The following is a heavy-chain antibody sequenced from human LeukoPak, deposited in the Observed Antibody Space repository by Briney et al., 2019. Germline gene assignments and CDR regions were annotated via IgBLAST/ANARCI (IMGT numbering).Heavy chain of an antibody. CDR3: ASLYTAMVYYYYGMDV. J-gene: IGHJ6*02. D-gene: IGHD5-18*01. CDR2: INHSGST. CDR1: GGYFSGYY. V-gene: IGHV4-34*01. Sequence: SETLSLTCAVYGGYFSGYYWSWLRQPPGKGLDWIGEINHSGSTNYNPPLKSRVTISVDTSKNQFSLKLSSVTAADTAVYYCASLYTAMVYYYYGMDVWGQGTTVTVSS.